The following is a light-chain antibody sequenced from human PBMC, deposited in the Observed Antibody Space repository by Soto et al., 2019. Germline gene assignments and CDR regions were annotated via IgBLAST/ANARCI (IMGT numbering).Light chain of an antibody. CDR1: QTIAMY. CDR2: TTS. J-gene: IGKJ2*01. CDR3: EQSFTTPYA. Sequence: DIQMTQSPSSLSASVGDKVTITCRASQTIAMYVNWFQQKPGKAPKPLIYTTSSLQSGVPPTFSRSRSETDITLTISPLQPEDPATYYCEQSFTTPYAFGQGTKLEI. V-gene: IGKV1-39*01.